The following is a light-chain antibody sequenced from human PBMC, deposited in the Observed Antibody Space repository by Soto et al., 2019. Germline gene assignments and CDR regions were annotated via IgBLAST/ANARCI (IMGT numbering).Light chain of an antibody. Sequence: QPVLTQPPSASGTPGQRVTISCSGSSSNIGSNYVYWYQQLPGTAPKLLIYRNNQRPSGVPDRFSGSKSGTSASLAIGGLRSEDEADYYCAAWDDSLSGPVFGTGTKVTVL. V-gene: IGLV1-47*01. CDR2: RNN. CDR1: SSNIGSNY. CDR3: AAWDDSLSGPV. J-gene: IGLJ1*01.